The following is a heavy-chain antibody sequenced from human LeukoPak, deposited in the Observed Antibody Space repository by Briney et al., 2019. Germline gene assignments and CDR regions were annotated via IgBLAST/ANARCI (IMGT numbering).Heavy chain of an antibody. D-gene: IGHD3-22*01. Sequence: SETLSLTCAVSGGSISSSNWRSWVRQPPGKGLEWIGEIYHSGSTNYNPSLKSRVTISVDKSKNQFSLKLSSVTAADTAVYYCASSSYYYDSSGLLAYWGQGTLVTVSS. CDR1: GGSISSSNW. J-gene: IGHJ4*02. CDR3: ASSSYYYDSSGLLAY. CDR2: IYHSGST. V-gene: IGHV4-4*02.